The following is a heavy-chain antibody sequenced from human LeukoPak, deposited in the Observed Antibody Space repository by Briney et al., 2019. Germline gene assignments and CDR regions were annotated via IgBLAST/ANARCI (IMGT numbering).Heavy chain of an antibody. D-gene: IGHD6-13*01. CDR1: GYRFTNSW. V-gene: IGHV5-51*01. CDR3: ARTLGSSRTLDY. Sequence: GGSLQISCKGSGYRFTNSWIGWVRQMPGKGLEWMGIIYPGDSDTRYSPSFQGQVTISADKSISTAYLQWSSLKASDTAMYYCARTLGSSRTLDYWGQGTLVTVSS. J-gene: IGHJ4*02. CDR2: IYPGDSDT.